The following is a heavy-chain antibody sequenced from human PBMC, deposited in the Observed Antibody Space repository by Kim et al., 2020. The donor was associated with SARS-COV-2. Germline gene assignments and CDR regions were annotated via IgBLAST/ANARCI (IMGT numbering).Heavy chain of an antibody. V-gene: IGHV1-69*13. CDR1: GGTFSSYA. Sequence: SVKVSCKASGGTFSSYAISWVRQAPGQGLEWMGGIIPIFGTANYAQKFQGRVTITADESTSTAYMELSSLRSEDTAVYYCARDFASTGGVNPNWFDPWGQGTLVTVSS. CDR3: ARDFASTGGVNPNWFDP. J-gene: IGHJ5*02. CDR2: IIPIFGTA. D-gene: IGHD2-21*01.